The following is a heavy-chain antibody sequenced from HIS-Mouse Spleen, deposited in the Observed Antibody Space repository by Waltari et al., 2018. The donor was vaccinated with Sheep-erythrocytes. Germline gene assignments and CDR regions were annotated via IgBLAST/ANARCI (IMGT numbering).Heavy chain of an antibody. J-gene: IGHJ3*02. CDR2: ISNDGSNK. Sequence: QVQLVESGGGVVQPGRSLRLSCAASGFTFSSYAMHWVRPAPGKGLGWVAVISNDGSNKYHAHPCKGRFTISRDNSKNALYLQMNSLRAEDTAVYYCARGAFDIWGQGTMVTVSS. CDR1: GFTFSSYA. CDR3: ARGAFDI. V-gene: IGHV3-30-3*01.